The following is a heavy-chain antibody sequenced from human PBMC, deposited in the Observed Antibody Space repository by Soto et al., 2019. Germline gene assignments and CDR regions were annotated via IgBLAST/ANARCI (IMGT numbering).Heavy chain of an antibody. CDR1: GFTFSDYY. D-gene: IGHD5-12*01. J-gene: IGHJ3*02. Sequence: QVQLVESGGGLVKPGGSLRLSCAASGFTFSDYYMSWIRQAPGKGLEWVSYISSSSSYTNYADSVKGRFTISRDNAKNSLYLQMNSLRAEDTAVYYCARDRGEVEMATIDAFDIWGQGTMVTVSS. V-gene: IGHV3-11*05. CDR2: ISSSSSYT. CDR3: ARDRGEVEMATIDAFDI.